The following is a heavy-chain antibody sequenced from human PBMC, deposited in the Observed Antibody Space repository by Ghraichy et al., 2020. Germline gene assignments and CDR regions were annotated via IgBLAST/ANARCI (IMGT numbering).Heavy chain of an antibody. D-gene: IGHD5-18*01. J-gene: IGHJ6*02. V-gene: IGHV4-34*01. CDR1: GGSFSGYY. CDR3: ARGRGYSYGQSYYGMDV. Sequence: SETLSLTCAVYGGSFSGYYWSWIRQPPGKGLEWIGEINHSGSTNYNPSLKSRVTISVDTSKNQFSLKLSSVTAADTAVYYCARGRGYSYGQSYYGMDVWGQGTTVTVSS. CDR2: INHSGST.